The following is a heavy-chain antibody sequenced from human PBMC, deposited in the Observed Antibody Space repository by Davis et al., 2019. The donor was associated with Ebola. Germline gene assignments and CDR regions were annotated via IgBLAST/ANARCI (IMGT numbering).Heavy chain of an antibody. V-gene: IGHV3-7*03. J-gene: IGHJ4*02. D-gene: IGHD3-16*01. Sequence: GGSLRLSCAASGFTFSTYWMNWVRQAPGKGLEWVASIKQDGSDKFYVDSVKGRFTVPRDNAKNSLYLQMNTLRAEDTAVYYCASGLWASDFDFWGQGTLVTVSS. CDR1: GFTFSTYW. CDR3: ASGLWASDFDF. CDR2: IKQDGSDK.